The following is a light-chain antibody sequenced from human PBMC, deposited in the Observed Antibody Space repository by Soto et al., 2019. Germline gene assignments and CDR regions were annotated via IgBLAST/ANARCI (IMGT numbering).Light chain of an antibody. J-gene: IGKJ1*01. V-gene: IGKV1-5*03. CDR2: KTS. Sequence: IQMTQSPSTLSASVGDRVTITCRATQPISNWLAWYQQKPGKAPKLLIYKTSTLESGVPSRFSGSGSGTGFTLTISRLQPDDFAIYYCQQYNSYSTFGQGTKVDIK. CDR3: QQYNSYST. CDR1: QPISNW.